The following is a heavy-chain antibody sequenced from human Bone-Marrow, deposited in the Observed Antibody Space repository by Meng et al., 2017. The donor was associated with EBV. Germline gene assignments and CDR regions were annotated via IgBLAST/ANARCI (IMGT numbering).Heavy chain of an antibody. CDR1: GYNFTGYY. CDR3: ARGGDCSSTSCYLPFDP. Sequence: VQLVQSGAEVKKPGASVKVSCKASGYNFTGYYMHWVRQAPGQGLEWMGRINPNSGGTNYAQKFQGRVTMTRDTSASTAYMELSSLKSEDTAVYYCARGGDCSSTSCYLPFDPWGQGTLVTVSS. J-gene: IGHJ5*02. D-gene: IGHD2-2*01. CDR2: INPNSGGT. V-gene: IGHV1-2*06.